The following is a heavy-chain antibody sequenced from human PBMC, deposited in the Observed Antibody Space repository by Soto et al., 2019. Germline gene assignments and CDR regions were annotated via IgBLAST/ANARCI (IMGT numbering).Heavy chain of an antibody. J-gene: IGHJ3*02. D-gene: IGHD6-13*01. Sequence: EVQLVESGGGGVRPGGSLRLSCAASGFTFEDYGMSWVRQVPGKGLEWVSGINWNGYSTGYRDSVKGRFTISRDNAKNSLYLHMNILRAEDTALYHCARDRRQRLVDAEFEIWGQGTMVPVSS. V-gene: IGHV3-20*01. CDR1: GFTFEDYG. CDR2: INWNGYST. CDR3: ARDRRQRLVDAEFEI.